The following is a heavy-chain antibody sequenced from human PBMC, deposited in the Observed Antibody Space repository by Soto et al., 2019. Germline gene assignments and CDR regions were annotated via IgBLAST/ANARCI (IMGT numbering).Heavy chain of an antibody. CDR3: ARERQGRGYSGYDSPYFDY. D-gene: IGHD5-12*01. Sequence: SETLSLTCAVYGGSFSTYYWSWIRQPPGKGLEWIGEINHSGSTNYNPSLKSRVTISVDTSKNQFSLKLSSVTAADTAVYYCARERQGRGYSGYDSPYFDYWGQGTLVTVSS. CDR2: INHSGST. CDR1: GGSFSTYY. J-gene: IGHJ4*02. V-gene: IGHV4-34*01.